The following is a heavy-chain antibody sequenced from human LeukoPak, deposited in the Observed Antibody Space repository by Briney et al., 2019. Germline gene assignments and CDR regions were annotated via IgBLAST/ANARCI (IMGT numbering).Heavy chain of an antibody. Sequence: PGGSLRLSCAASGFTFSSYAMSWVRQAPGKGLEWVSAISGSGGSTYYADSVKGRFTISRDNSKNTLYLQMNSLRAEDTAVYYCAKVVEMATIYYYYGMDVWGQGTTVTVSS. J-gene: IGHJ6*02. CDR3: AKVVEMATIYYYYGMDV. CDR2: ISGSGGST. CDR1: GFTFSSYA. V-gene: IGHV3-23*01. D-gene: IGHD5-24*01.